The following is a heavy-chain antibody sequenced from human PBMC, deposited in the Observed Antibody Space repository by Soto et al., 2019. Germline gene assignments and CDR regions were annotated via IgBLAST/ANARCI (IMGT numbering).Heavy chain of an antibody. J-gene: IGHJ6*02. D-gene: IGHD3-3*01. Sequence: QVQLAQSGLKVRKPGSSVRSSFRTSQAPLKPSPSSWIHQPPGQGLECLGATPPVFGMVNYAQHFQARLNLTADESTTSVCMEVSRLTPEDTAVYFCATPHLRGRHYDFRSPPTASLYHYGLGVWGQGTTVIVSS. CDR1: QAPLKPSP. CDR2: TPPVFGMV. CDR3: ATPHLRGRHYDFRSPPTASLYHYGLGV. V-gene: IGHV1-69*01.